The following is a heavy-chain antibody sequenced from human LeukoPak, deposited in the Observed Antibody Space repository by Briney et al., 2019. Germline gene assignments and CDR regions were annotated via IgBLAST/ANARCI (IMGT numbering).Heavy chain of an antibody. J-gene: IGHJ5*02. CDR2: IKASGGNT. V-gene: IGHV3-23*01. D-gene: IGHD6-19*01. CDR1: GFAFNFYA. CDR3: AKPISGGLAVSADWFDP. Sequence: GGSLRLSCAASGFAFNFYAMTWVRQAPGKRLQWVSTIKASGGNTYYAESVRGRFTISRDNSKDTLYLQLNSLTAEDTAIYYCAKPISGGLAVSADWFDPWGQGTLVAVSS.